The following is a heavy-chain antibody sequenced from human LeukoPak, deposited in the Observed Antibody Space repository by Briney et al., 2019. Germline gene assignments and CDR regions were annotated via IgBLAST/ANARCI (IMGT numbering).Heavy chain of an antibody. CDR3: ARGEFGGADY. V-gene: IGHV4-30-4*01. D-gene: IGHD3-10*01. J-gene: IGHJ4*02. CDR1: GGSISSSDYY. CDR2: IYYSGGT. Sequence: SETLSLTCTVSGGSISSSDYYWSWIRQPPGKGLEWIGYIYYSGGTYYNPSLKSRVTISVDRSKNQFSLKLSSVTAADTAVYYCARGEFGGADYWGQGTLVTVSS.